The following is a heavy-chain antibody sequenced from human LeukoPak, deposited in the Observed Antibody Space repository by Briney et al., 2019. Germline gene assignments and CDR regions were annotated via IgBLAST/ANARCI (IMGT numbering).Heavy chain of an antibody. CDR3: ARVLQNYYHLDV. Sequence: ASETLSLTCTVSGGSISSGGYYWSWIRQHPGKGLEWIGYIYYSGSTYYNPSLKSRVTISVDTSKNQFSLKLSSVTAADTAVYYCARVLQNYYHLDVWGHGTTVTVSS. CDR2: IYYSGST. J-gene: IGHJ6*03. V-gene: IGHV4-31*03. CDR1: GGSISSGGYY.